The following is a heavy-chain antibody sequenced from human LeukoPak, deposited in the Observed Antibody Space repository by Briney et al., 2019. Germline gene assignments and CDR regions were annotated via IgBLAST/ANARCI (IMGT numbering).Heavy chain of an antibody. V-gene: IGHV3-23*01. Sequence: GGSLRLSCAASGFTFSSYAMSWVRQAPGKGLEWDSAISGSGGSTYYADSVKGRFTISRDNSKKTLYLQMNSLRAEDTAVYYCAKDLPPYYYDSSGYSHDAFDIWGQGTMVTVSS. D-gene: IGHD3-22*01. CDR2: ISGSGGST. J-gene: IGHJ3*02. CDR1: GFTFSSYA. CDR3: AKDLPPYYYDSSGYSHDAFDI.